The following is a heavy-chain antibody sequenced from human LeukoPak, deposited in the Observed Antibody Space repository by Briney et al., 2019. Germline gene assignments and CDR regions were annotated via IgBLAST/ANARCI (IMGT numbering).Heavy chain of an antibody. CDR3: ARGGVLKSVDY. CDR1: GGFISGHY. D-gene: IGHD3-16*01. CDR2: IYNSGST. V-gene: IGHV4-59*11. J-gene: IGHJ4*02. Sequence: PSETLSLTCTVSGGFISGHYWTWIRQPPGKGLEWIGYIYNSGSTKYGPSLKSRVTISVDTSKNQFSLKLSSVTAADTAVYYCARGGVLKSVDYWGQGTLVAVSS.